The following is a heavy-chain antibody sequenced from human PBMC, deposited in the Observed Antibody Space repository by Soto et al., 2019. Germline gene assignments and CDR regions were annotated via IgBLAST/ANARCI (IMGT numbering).Heavy chain of an antibody. CDR2: ISSSGSTI. V-gene: IGHV3-11*01. J-gene: IGHJ5*02. Sequence: GGSLRLSCAASGFTFSDYYMSWIRQAPGKGLEWVSYISSSGSTIYYADSVKGRFTISRDNAKNSLYLQMNSLRAEDTAVYYCARGPLRVLSPDLNWFDPWGQGTLVTVSS. CDR1: GFTFSDYY. CDR3: ARGPLRVLSPDLNWFDP.